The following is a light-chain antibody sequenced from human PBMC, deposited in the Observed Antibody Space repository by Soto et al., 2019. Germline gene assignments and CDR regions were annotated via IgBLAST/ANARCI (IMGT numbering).Light chain of an antibody. CDR1: QNINNY. Sequence: DIQMTQSPSSLSASVGDRVTITCQASQNINNYLNWYQQKPGRAPKLLIYDASNLEAGVPSRFRGSGSGTDFTFTISRLQPEDFATYHCQQSYTTPLTFGGGTKVDIK. V-gene: IGKV1-33*01. CDR2: DAS. J-gene: IGKJ4*01. CDR3: QQSYTTPLT.